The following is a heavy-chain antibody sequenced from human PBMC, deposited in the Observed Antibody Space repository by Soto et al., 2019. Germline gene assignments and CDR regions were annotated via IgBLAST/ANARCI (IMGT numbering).Heavy chain of an antibody. V-gene: IGHV4-34*01. Sequence: SETLSLTCAVYGGSFSGYYWSWIRQPPGKGLEWIGEINHSGSTNYNPSLKSRVTISVDTSKNQFSLKLSSVTAADTAVYYCARALLWFGEPRDSNWFDPWGQGTLVTVSS. CDR3: ARALLWFGEPRDSNWFDP. J-gene: IGHJ5*02. D-gene: IGHD3-10*01. CDR2: INHSGST. CDR1: GGSFSGYY.